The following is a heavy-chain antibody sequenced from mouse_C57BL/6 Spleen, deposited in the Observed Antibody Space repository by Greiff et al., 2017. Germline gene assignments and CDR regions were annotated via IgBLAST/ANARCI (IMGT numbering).Heavy chain of an antibody. CDR3: AKRGNELGQGFAY. J-gene: IGHJ3*01. V-gene: IGHV1-69*01. CDR1: GYTFTSYW. CDR2: IDPSDSYT. D-gene: IGHD4-1*01. Sequence: VQLQQPGAELVMPGASVKLSCKASGYTFTSYWMHWVKQRPGQGLEWIGEIDPSDSYTNYNQKFKGKSTLTVDKSSSTAYMQLSSLTSEDSAVYYGAKRGNELGQGFAYWGQGTLVTVSA.